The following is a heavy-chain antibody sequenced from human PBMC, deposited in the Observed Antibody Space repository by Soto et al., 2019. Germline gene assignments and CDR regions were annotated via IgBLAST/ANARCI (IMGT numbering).Heavy chain of an antibody. D-gene: IGHD3-10*01. Sequence: GSTNSNPSLKSRVTISVDTSKNLFSLKLSSVTAADTAVYYCARGGSDYYYYGMDVWGQGTTVTVSS. CDR2: GST. V-gene: IGHV4-59*09. J-gene: IGHJ6*02. CDR3: ARGGSDYYYYGMDV.